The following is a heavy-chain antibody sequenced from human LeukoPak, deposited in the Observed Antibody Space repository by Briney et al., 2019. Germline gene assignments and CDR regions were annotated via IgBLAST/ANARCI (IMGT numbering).Heavy chain of an antibody. V-gene: IGHV1-3*01. Sequence: ASVKVSCKASGYTFTSYAMHWVRQAPGQRLEWMGWINAGNGNTKYSQKFQGRVTITRDTSASTAYMELSSLRSEDTAVYYCARAPPSGYDYVYFDYWGQGTLVTVSS. D-gene: IGHD5-12*01. CDR3: ARAPPSGYDYVYFDY. CDR1: GYTFTSYA. J-gene: IGHJ4*02. CDR2: INAGNGNT.